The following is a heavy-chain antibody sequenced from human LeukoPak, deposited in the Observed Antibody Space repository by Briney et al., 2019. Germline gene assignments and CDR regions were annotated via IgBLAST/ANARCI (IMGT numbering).Heavy chain of an antibody. CDR3: ARRYCSSGFCPYYFDY. Sequence: GGSLRLSWAASGXTFSSYAMHWVRQAPGKGLEYVSAISSNGGSTFYANSVKGRFTISRDNSKNTLYLQLGSLRAEDMAVYYCARRYCSSGFCPYYFDYWGQGTLVTVSS. V-gene: IGHV3-64*01. J-gene: IGHJ4*02. CDR2: ISSNGGST. CDR1: GXTFSSYA. D-gene: IGHD2-15*01.